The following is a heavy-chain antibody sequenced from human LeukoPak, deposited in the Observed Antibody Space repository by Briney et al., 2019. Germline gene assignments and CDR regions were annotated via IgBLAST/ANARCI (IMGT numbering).Heavy chain of an antibody. CDR2: ISWNSGSI. J-gene: IGHJ4*02. CDR3: ATIHSRPY. D-gene: IGHD2-15*01. V-gene: IGHV3-9*01. CDR1: GFTFDDYA. Sequence: GGSLRLSCAASGFTFDDYAMHWVRQAPGKGLEWVSGISWNSGSIGYADSVKGRFTISRDNAKNSLFLQMNSLRAEDTAVYYCATIHSRPYWGQGTLVTVSS.